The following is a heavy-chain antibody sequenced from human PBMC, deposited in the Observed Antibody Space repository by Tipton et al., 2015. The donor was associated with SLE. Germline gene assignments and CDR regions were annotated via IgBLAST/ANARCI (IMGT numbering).Heavy chain of an antibody. Sequence: LRLSCVASEFTFSSYSMYWVRQAPGKGLEWVSTLSSGGGTTYPDSVKGRFTVSGDIPKNTVYLQMNNLRPEDTAVYYCARQHLPGSGPSFDSWGQGTLVSVSS. D-gene: IGHD6-13*01. CDR2: LSSGGGT. CDR1: EFTFSSYS. V-gene: IGHV3-23*01. CDR3: ARQHLPGSGPSFDS. J-gene: IGHJ4*02.